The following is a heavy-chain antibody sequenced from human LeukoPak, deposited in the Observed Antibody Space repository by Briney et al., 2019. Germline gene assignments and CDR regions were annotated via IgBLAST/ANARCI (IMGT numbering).Heavy chain of an antibody. J-gene: IGHJ4*02. CDR3: AKDQNYDFWSGYYSAFDY. D-gene: IGHD3-3*01. CDR2: ISNSGVYT. Sequence: PGGSLRLSCAASGFTFSNFAMSWVCQAPGKGLEWVSAISNSGVYTYYADSVKSRFTISRDNSKNTLYLQMNSLRAEDTAVYYCAKDQNYDFWSGYYSAFDYWGQGTLVTVSS. V-gene: IGHV3-23*01. CDR1: GFTFSNFA.